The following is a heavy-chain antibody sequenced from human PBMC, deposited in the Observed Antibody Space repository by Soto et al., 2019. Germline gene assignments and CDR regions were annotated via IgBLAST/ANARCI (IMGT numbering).Heavy chain of an antibody. CDR3: AKEYCGGDCYSGAAEYYFDY. D-gene: IGHD2-21*02. V-gene: IGHV3-23*01. CDR1: GFTFSTYT. Sequence: PGGSLRLSCAASGFTFSTYTMSWVRQAPGKGLEWVSGISGSGDITYYADSVKGRFTISRDNSKNTLYLQMNSLRAEDTAVYYCAKEYCGGDCYSGAAEYYFDYWGQGT. CDR2: ISGSGDIT. J-gene: IGHJ4*02.